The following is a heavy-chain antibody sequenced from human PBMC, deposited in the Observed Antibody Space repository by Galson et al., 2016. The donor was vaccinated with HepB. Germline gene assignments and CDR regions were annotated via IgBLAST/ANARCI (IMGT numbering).Heavy chain of an antibody. CDR3: ARGPLSYDGLTGYYPYYFDY. Sequence: FLRLSCAASGFTFSNYAMSWVRQAPGKGLEWVSAISGSGGSTYYADSVKGRFTISRDNSKNTLYLQINSLRAEDTAVYYCARGPLSYDGLTGYYPYYFDYWGQGTQVTVSS. D-gene: IGHD3-9*01. J-gene: IGHJ4*02. CDR2: ISGSGGST. V-gene: IGHV3-23*01. CDR1: GFTFSNYA.